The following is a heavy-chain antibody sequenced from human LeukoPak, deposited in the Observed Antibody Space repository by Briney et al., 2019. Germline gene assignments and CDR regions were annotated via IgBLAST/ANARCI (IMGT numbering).Heavy chain of an antibody. CDR2: IWYDGSNK. J-gene: IGHJ5*02. CDR1: GFTFSSYG. CDR3: AREGIGDFWSGYFSQGYNWFDP. Sequence: GGSLRLYGAASGFTFSSYGMHWVRQAPGKGLEWVAVIWYDGSNKYYADSVKGRFTISRDNSKNTLYLQMNSLRAEDTAVYYCAREGIGDFWSGYFSQGYNWFDPWGQGTLVTVSS. V-gene: IGHV3-33*01. D-gene: IGHD3-3*01.